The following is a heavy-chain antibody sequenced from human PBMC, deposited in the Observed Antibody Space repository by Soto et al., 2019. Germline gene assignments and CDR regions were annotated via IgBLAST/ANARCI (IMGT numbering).Heavy chain of an antibody. D-gene: IGHD2-2*01. V-gene: IGHV3-21*01. J-gene: IGHJ5*02. CDR2: ISSSSSYI. CDR1: GFTFSSFS. Sequence: GGSLRLSCAASGFTFSSFSMNWVRQAPGKGLEWVSSISSSSSYIYYADSVKGRFTISRDNAKNSLYLQMNSLRAEDTAVYYCARGGIVVVPADFDPWGQGTLVTVSS. CDR3: ARGGIVVVPADFDP.